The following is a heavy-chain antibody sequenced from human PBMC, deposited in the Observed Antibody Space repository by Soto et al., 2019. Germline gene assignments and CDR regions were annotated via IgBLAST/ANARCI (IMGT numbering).Heavy chain of an antibody. D-gene: IGHD6-13*01. Sequence: GESLKISCKGSGYSFTSYWIGWVRQMPGKGLEWMGIIYPGDSDTRYSPSFQGQVTISADKSISTADLQWSSLKASDTAMYYCARPGYSSCWHPGSPPNYCYGMDVWGQGTTVTVSS. V-gene: IGHV5-51*01. CDR2: IYPGDSDT. CDR1: GYSFTSYW. J-gene: IGHJ6*02. CDR3: ARPGYSSCWHPGSPPNYCYGMDV.